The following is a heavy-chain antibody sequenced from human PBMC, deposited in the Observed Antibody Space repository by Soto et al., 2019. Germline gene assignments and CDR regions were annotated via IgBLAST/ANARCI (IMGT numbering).Heavy chain of an antibody. CDR1: GGSISSSSYY. D-gene: IGHD2-8*01. CDR3: KMGGVLMVYDY. CDR2: IYYSGST. Sequence: QLLESGPGLVKPSETLSLTCTVSGGSISSSSYYWGWIRQPPGKGLEWIGSIYYSGSTYYNPSLKSRVTISVDTSKNQFSLKLSSVTAADTAVYYCKMGGVLMVYDYWGQGTLVTVSS. V-gene: IGHV4-39*01. J-gene: IGHJ4*02.